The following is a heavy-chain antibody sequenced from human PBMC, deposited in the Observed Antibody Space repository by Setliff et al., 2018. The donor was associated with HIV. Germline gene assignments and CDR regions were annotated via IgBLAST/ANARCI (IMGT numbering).Heavy chain of an antibody. J-gene: IGHJ4*02. CDR2: ISHGGST. D-gene: IGHD6-6*01. CDR3: AGVLEQVVSDY. Sequence: SETLSLTCAVYGGSFSGYYWSWIRQPPGKGLEWIGEISHGGSTNYNPSLKSRVTISVDTSKNQFSLKLSSVNAADTAVYYCAGVLEQVVSDYWGQGTLVTVSS. CDR1: GGSFSGYY. V-gene: IGHV4-34*01.